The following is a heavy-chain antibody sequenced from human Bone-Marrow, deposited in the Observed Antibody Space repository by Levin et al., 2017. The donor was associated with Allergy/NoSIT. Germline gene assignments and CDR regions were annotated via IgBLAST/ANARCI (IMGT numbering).Heavy chain of an antibody. CDR2: INPSNGDT. Sequence: SGGSLRLSCKASGYTFTTYYMHWVRQAPGQGLEWMGIINPSNGDTNYAQKFQGRSTMTRDTSTSTVHMELSSLRSDDTAVYYCARDRVVPYSNFDYWGQGTLVTVSS. J-gene: IGHJ4*02. D-gene: IGHD3-10*01. CDR1: GYTFTTYY. CDR3: ARDRVVPYSNFDY. V-gene: IGHV1-46*01.